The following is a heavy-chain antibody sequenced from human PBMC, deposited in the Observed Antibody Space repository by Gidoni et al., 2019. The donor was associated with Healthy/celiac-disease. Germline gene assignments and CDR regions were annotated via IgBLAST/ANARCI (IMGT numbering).Heavy chain of an antibody. J-gene: IGHJ6*02. CDR3: ASAGPSSSLAYYYYYYGMDV. D-gene: IGHD6-6*01. Sequence: EVQLVESGGGLIQPGGSLRLSCAASGFTVSSNYMSWVRQAPGKGLEWVSVIYSGGSTYYADSVKGRFTISRDNSKNTLYLQMNSLRAEDTAVYYCASAGPSSSLAYYYYYYGMDVWGQGTTVTVSS. V-gene: IGHV3-53*01. CDR2: IYSGGST. CDR1: GFTVSSNY.